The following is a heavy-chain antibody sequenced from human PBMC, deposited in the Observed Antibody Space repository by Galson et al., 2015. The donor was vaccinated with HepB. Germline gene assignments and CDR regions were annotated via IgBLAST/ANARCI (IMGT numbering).Heavy chain of an antibody. CDR3: AKEGQDRRDDSDSYYFYY. V-gene: IGHV3-9*01. Sequence: SLRLSCAASGFTFDDYAMHWVRQAPGKGLEWASGISWNSGSVGYADSVKGRFTISRDNAKNSLYLQMNSLRAEETALYYCAKEGQDRRDDSDSYYFYYWGQGTLVTVSS. CDR1: GFTFDDYA. CDR2: ISWNSGSV. J-gene: IGHJ4*02. D-gene: IGHD5-24*01.